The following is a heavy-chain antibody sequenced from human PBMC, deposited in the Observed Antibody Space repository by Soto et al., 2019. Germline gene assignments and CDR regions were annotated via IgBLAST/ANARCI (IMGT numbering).Heavy chain of an antibody. CDR1: GGSFSGYY. CDR2: INHSGST. D-gene: IGHD2-15*01. CDR3: ARVRYCSGGSCHVSLGVFDP. Sequence: SETLSLTCAVYGGSFSGYYWSWIRQPPGKGLEWIGEINHSGSTNYNPSLKSRVTISVDTSKNQFSLKLSSVTAADTAVYYCARVRYCSGGSCHVSLGVFDPWGQGTLVTVSS. J-gene: IGHJ5*02. V-gene: IGHV4-34*01.